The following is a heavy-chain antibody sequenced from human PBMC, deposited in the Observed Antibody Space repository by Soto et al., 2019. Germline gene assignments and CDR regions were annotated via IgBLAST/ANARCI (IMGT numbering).Heavy chain of an antibody. J-gene: IGHJ3*02. Sequence: SETLSLTCTVSGGSISSYYWSWIRQPPGKGLERIGYIYYSGSTNYNPSLKSRVTISVDTSKNQFSLKLSSVTAADPAVYYCARHYCCGGSCYPDAFDIWGQWTMVTVSS. CDR3: ARHYCCGGSCYPDAFDI. CDR2: IYYSGST. D-gene: IGHD2-15*01. CDR1: GGSISSYY. V-gene: IGHV4-59*08.